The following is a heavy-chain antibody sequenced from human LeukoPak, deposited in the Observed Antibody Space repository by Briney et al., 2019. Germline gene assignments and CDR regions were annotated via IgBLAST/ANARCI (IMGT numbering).Heavy chain of an antibody. D-gene: IGHD5-12*01. CDR1: GGSISSYY. Sequence: SETLSLTCTVSGGSISSYYWSWIRQPPGKGLEWIGEINHSGSTNYNPSLKSRVTISVDTSKNQFSLKLSSVTAADTAVYYCARGLGYSRAYYYYYMDVWGKGTTVTVSS. CDR3: ARGLGYSRAYYYYYMDV. J-gene: IGHJ6*03. V-gene: IGHV4-34*01. CDR2: INHSGST.